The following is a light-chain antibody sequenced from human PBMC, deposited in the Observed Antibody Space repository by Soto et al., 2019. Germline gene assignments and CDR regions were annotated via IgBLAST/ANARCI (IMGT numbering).Light chain of an antibody. J-gene: IGKJ5*01. CDR3: QQSYTTPIT. V-gene: IGKV1-39*01. CDR1: QGISTY. CDR2: AAS. Sequence: DIQTAQSPSSLSASVGDRVTITCRASQGISTYLNWYQQKPGKAPNLLVYAASSLQSGVPSRFTGSGSGTDFTLTISSLQPEDFATYFCQQSYTTPITFGQGTRLEIK.